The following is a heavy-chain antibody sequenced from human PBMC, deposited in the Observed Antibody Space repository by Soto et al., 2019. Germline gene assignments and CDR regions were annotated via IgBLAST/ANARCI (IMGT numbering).Heavy chain of an antibody. V-gene: IGHV3-23*01. J-gene: IGHJ5*02. D-gene: IGHD2-15*01. CDR1: GFTFSSYA. Sequence: EVQLLESGGGLVQPGGSLRRSCAASGFTFSSYAMSWVRQAPGKGLEWVSAISGSGGSTYYADSVKGRFTISRDNSKNTLYLQKNRLRAEDTAVYYCAKGCGGSCYFWFDPWGQGTLVTVSS. CDR2: ISGSGGST. CDR3: AKGCGGSCYFWFDP.